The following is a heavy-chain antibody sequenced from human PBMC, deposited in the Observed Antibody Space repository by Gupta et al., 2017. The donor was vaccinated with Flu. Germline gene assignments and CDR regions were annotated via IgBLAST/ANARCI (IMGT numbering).Heavy chain of an antibody. V-gene: IGHV3-30*18. J-gene: IGHJ6*03. D-gene: IGHD7-27*01. Sequence: VAVLSYDGGDKYYADSVKGRFTISRDTSENTLYLQMNSLRAEDTAVYYCAKAHTGGYYYYYMDVWGKRDHGHRLL. CDR3: AKAHTGGYYYYYMDV. CDR2: LSYDGGDK.